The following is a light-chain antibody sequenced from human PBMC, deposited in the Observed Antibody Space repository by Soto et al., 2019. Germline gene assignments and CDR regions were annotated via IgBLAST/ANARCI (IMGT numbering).Light chain of an antibody. J-gene: IGLJ3*02. CDR2: GNN. CDR1: SSNVGSNY. Sequence: QSALTQPPSASGSPGQRVSISCSGSSSNVGSNYVFWYQQVPGTAPKLLIFGNNKRPSGVPDRFSGSKTGTSASLAISGLHSEDEADYYCASWDDSLSGVVFGGGTQLTVL. CDR3: ASWDDSLSGVV. V-gene: IGLV1-47*02.